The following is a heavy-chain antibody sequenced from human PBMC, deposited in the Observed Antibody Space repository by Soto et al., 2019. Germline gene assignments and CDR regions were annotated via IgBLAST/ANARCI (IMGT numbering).Heavy chain of an antibody. D-gene: IGHD3-10*01. CDR3: ACGPSGNYYGMDV. Sequence: GGSLRLSCAASGFTFSSYGMHWVRQAPGKGLEWVAVIWYDGSNKYYADSVKGRFTISRDNSKNTLYLQMNSLRAEDTAVYYCACGPSGNYYGMDVWGQGTTVTVSS. CDR1: GFTFSSYG. J-gene: IGHJ6*02. CDR2: IWYDGSNK. V-gene: IGHV3-33*01.